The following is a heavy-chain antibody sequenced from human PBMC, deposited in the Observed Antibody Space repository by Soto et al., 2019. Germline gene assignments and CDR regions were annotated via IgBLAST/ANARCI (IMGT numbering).Heavy chain of an antibody. Sequence: ASVKVSCKVSGYTLTELSMHWVRQAPGKGLEWMGGFDPEDGETIYAQKFQGRVTMTEDTSTDTAYMELSSLRSEDTAVYYCATVYRRLRAFDYWGQGTLVTSPQ. CDR3: ATVYRRLRAFDY. D-gene: IGHD5-12*01. V-gene: IGHV1-24*01. J-gene: IGHJ4*02. CDR2: FDPEDGET. CDR1: GYTLTELS.